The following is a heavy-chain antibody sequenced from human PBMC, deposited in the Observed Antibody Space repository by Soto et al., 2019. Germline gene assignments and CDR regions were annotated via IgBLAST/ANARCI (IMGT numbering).Heavy chain of an antibody. CDR2: IDPGDSDT. CDR1: GYSFTSYW. V-gene: IGHV5-51*01. J-gene: IGHJ6*02. CDR3: ARQGVDYGLDV. Sequence: GESLKISCNGSGYSFTSYWIGWVRQMPWKGLEWMGIIDPGDSDTRYSPSFQGQVTISADKSITTAYLQWSSLKASDTAMYYCARQGVDYGLDVWGQGTTVTVSS. D-gene: IGHD2-21*01.